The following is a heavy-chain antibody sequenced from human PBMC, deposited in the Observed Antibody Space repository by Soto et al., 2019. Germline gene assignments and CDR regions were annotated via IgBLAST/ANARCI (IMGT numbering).Heavy chain of an antibody. Sequence: PSETLSLTCTVSGGSISSYYWSWIRQPPGKGLEWIGYIYYSGSTNYNPSLKSRVTISVDTSKNQFSLKLSSVTAADTAVYYCARNYDYIWGSYRPPRYYYYYYMDVWGKGTTVTVSS. J-gene: IGHJ6*03. CDR3: ARNYDYIWGSYRPPRYYYYYYMDV. CDR2: IYYSGST. D-gene: IGHD3-16*02. CDR1: GGSISSYY. V-gene: IGHV4-59*01.